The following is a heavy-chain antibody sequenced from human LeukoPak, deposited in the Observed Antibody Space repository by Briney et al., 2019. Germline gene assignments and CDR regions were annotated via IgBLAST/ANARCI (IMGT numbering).Heavy chain of an antibody. V-gene: IGHV5-51*01. CDR1: GYSFTSYW. Sequence: GESLKISCKGSGYSFTSYWIGWVRPMPGKGLEWMGIIYPGDSDTRYSLSFQGQVTISADKSISTAYLQWSSLKASDTAMYYCARHYSSGWYYFDYWGQGTLVTVSS. D-gene: IGHD6-19*01. J-gene: IGHJ4*02. CDR2: IYPGDSDT. CDR3: ARHYSSGWYYFDY.